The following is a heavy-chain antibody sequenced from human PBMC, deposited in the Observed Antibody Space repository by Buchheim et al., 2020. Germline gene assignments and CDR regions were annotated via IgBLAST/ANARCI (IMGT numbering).Heavy chain of an antibody. CDR2: ISSSGSTI. J-gene: IGHJ4*02. Sequence: EVQLLDSGGGLVQTGGSLRLSCAASGFTFSSYAMRWVRQAPGKGLEWVSYISSSGSTIYYADSVKGRFTISRDNAKNSLYLQMNSLRAEDTAVYYCARGEHCSGGSCLFDYWGQGTL. CDR1: GFTFSSYA. D-gene: IGHD2-15*01. V-gene: IGHV3-48*03. CDR3: ARGEHCSGGSCLFDY.